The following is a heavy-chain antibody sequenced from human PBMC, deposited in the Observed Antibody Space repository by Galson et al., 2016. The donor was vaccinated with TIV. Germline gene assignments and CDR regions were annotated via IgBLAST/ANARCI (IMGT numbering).Heavy chain of an antibody. V-gene: IGHV1-69*13. Sequence: SVKVSCKASGGSFSSYVISWVRQAPGQGLEWMGGIIPLFSTANYAQKFQGRVTITADESTSTAYIELSSLRSADTAIYYCAKDRNTAMDTYYWYYGMDVWGQGTTVTVSS. J-gene: IGHJ6*02. D-gene: IGHD5-18*01. CDR3: AKDRNTAMDTYYWYYGMDV. CDR1: GGSFSSYV. CDR2: IIPLFSTA.